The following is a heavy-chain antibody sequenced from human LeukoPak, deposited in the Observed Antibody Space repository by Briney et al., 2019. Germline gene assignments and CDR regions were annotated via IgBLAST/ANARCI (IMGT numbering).Heavy chain of an antibody. CDR2: IYCSGST. CDR1: GGSINSYY. Sequence: SETLSLSCTVSGGSINSYYWSWIRQPPGKGLEWVGYIYCSGSTNYNPSLKGGVTISVEKSKNKFSQKLRYVNAEDRAVYYCARVGRGYCSRGSCYLPGYFDYWGQGTLVTVSS. J-gene: IGHJ4*02. CDR3: ARVGRGYCSRGSCYLPGYFDY. V-gene: IGHV4-59*01. D-gene: IGHD2-15*01.